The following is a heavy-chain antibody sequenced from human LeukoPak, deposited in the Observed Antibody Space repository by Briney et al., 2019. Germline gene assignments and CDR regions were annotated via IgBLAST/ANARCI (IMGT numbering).Heavy chain of an antibody. D-gene: IGHD3-10*01. J-gene: IGHJ6*02. CDR1: GGSISSYY. CDR2: IYISGST. CDR3: ARDGRPITMVRGVTNGMDV. Sequence: PSETLSLTCTVSGGSISSYYWSWIRQPPGKGLERIWRIYISGSTNYNPSLKSRVTMSVDTSKIQFSLKLSSVTAADTAVYYCARDGRPITMVRGVTNGMDVWGQGTTVTVSS. V-gene: IGHV4-4*07.